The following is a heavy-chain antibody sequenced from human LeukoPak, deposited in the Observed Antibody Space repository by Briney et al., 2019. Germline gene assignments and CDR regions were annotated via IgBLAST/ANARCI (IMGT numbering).Heavy chain of an antibody. CDR3: AKDIQGSSSWYRTLGYFDY. CDR1: GFTVSSNY. V-gene: IGHV3-53*01. J-gene: IGHJ4*02. D-gene: IGHD6-13*01. CDR2: IYSGGST. Sequence: GGSLRLSCAASGFTVSSNYMSWVRQAPGKGLEWVSVIYSGGSTYYADSVKGRFTISRDNSKNTLYLQMNSLRAEDTAVYYCAKDIQGSSSWYRTLGYFDYWGQGTLVTVSS.